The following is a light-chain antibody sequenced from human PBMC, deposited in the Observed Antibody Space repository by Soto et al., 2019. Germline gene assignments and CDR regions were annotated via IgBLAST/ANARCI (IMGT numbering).Light chain of an antibody. J-gene: IGKJ1*01. CDR2: GAS. CDR1: QSLSGTY. Sequence: EFVLTQSPGTLSWSPGEGPTLSCRASQSLSGTYLAWYQQKPGQAPRLLIYGASSRATGIPDRFSGSGSGPDFTLTISRLEPEDFAVYYCQQYGSSLPFGQGTKVEVK. CDR3: QQYGSSLP. V-gene: IGKV3-20*01.